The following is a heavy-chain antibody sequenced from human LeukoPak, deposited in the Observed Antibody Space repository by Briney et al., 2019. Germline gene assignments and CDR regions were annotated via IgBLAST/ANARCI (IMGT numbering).Heavy chain of an antibody. Sequence: GGSLRLSCAASGIRFDRYAMTWVRQAPGKGLEWVSAISYSGSSPYYGDSVEGRFTISRDNSKDTVYLQMNSLRDEDTALYYCAKDSSVLPNALDLWGQGTMVTVSS. D-gene: IGHD4/OR15-4a*01. CDR3: AKDSSVLPNALDL. CDR1: GIRFDRYA. CDR2: ISYSGSSP. J-gene: IGHJ3*01. V-gene: IGHV3-23*01.